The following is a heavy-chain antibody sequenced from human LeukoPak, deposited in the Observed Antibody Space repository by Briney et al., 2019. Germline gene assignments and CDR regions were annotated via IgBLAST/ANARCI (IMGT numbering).Heavy chain of an antibody. D-gene: IGHD2-2*01. Sequence: PSETLSLTCTVSGGSISNYYWNWIRQPAGKGLEWIGRIYTSGSTNYNPSLKSRVTISVDTSKNQFSLKLSSVTAADMAVYYCARDKHCSSTSCSPQNTYYYYYMDVWGKGPRSPSP. CDR2: IYTSGST. CDR1: GGSISNYY. J-gene: IGHJ6*03. CDR3: ARDKHCSSTSCSPQNTYYYYYMDV. V-gene: IGHV4-4*07.